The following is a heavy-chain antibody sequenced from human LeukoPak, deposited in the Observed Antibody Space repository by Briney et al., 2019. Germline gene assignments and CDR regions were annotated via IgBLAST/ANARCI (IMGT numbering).Heavy chain of an antibody. Sequence: GGSLRLSCAASGFTFSGCYMSWIRQAPGKGLEWVSYISSSGSTIYYADSVKGRFTISRNNAKNSLYLQMNSLRAEDTAVYYCARALVESYFSYWGQGTLVTVSS. CDR2: ISSSGSTI. V-gene: IGHV3-11*01. D-gene: IGHD5-24*01. J-gene: IGHJ4*02. CDR3: ARALVESYFSY. CDR1: GFTFSGCY.